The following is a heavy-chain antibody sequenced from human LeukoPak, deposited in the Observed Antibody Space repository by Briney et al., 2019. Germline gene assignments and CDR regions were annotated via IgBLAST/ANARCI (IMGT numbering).Heavy chain of an antibody. V-gene: IGHV3-30*02. CDR1: GFTFSSYG. D-gene: IGHD3-10*01. J-gene: IGHJ4*02. CDR2: IWYDGSNK. CDR3: AGAYGSGSYWDY. Sequence: GGSLRLSCAASGFTFSSYGMHWVRQAPGKGLEWVAVIWYDGSNKYYADSVKGRFTISRDNSKNTLCLQMNSLRAEDTAVYYCAGAYGSGSYWDYWGQGTLVTVSS.